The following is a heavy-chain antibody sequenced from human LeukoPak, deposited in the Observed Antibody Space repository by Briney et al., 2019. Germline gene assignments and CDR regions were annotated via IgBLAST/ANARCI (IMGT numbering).Heavy chain of an antibody. V-gene: IGHV4-39*01. CDR2: IYYSGST. Sequence: PSETLSLTCTFSGGSISSSSYYWGWIRQPPGKGLEWIGSIYYSGSTYYNPSLKSRVTISVDTSKNQFSLKLSSVTAADTAVYYCAGRLQAWGDNWFDPWGQGTLVTVSS. D-gene: IGHD4-11*01. J-gene: IGHJ5*02. CDR3: AGRLQAWGDNWFDP. CDR1: GGSISSSSYY.